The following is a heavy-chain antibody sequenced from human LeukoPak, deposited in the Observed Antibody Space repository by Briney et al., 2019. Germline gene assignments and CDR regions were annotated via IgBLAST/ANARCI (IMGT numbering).Heavy chain of an antibody. V-gene: IGHV3-30*18. CDR3: AKVERSITTGRWLPFDY. CDR2: SYDGSNK. CDR1: GFTFSSYG. Sequence: PGGSLRLSCAASGFTFSSYGMHWVRQAPGKGLEWVAVSYDGSNKYYADSVKGRFTISRDNSKNTLYLQMNSLRAEDTAVYYCAKVERSITTGRWLPFDYWGQGTLVTVSS. D-gene: IGHD5-24*01. J-gene: IGHJ4*02.